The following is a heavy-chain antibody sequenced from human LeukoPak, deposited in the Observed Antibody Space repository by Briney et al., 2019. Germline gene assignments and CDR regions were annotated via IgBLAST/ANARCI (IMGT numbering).Heavy chain of an antibody. V-gene: IGHV3-21*01. D-gene: IGHD6-13*01. CDR3: ARSLPSSSWYTGFFY. J-gene: IGHJ4*02. Sequence: PGGSLRLSCAASGFTFSSYSMNWVRQAPGKGLEWVSSISSSSSYIYYADSVKGRFTISRDNAKNSLYLQMNSLRAEDTAVYYCARSLPSSSWYTGFFYWGQGTLVTVSS. CDR2: ISSSSSYI. CDR1: GFTFSSYS.